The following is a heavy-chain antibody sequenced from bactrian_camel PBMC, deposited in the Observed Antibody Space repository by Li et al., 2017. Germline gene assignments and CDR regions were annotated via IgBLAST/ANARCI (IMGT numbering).Heavy chain of an antibody. J-gene: IGHJ4*01. CDR3: ANDGLQTSWAD. V-gene: IGHV3S1*01. CDR2: IGSSGTT. Sequence: HVQLVESGGGLVQPGGSLRLSCAASGFTFTNYWMHWVRQGPRKGLEWVSAIGSSGTTYYADSVKGRFTISRDNAKNTLYLQLNSLKTEDTAMYYCANDGLQTSWADWGQGTQVTVS. D-gene: IGHD2*01. CDR1: GFTFTNYW.